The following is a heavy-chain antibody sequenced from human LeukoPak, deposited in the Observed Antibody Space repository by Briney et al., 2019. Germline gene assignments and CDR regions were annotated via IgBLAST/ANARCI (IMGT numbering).Heavy chain of an antibody. J-gene: IGHJ4*02. CDR2: TNPSGGST. D-gene: IGHD2-2*01. CDR1: GYTFTNYY. CDR3: ARDYCSSTNCFYYFDF. V-gene: IGHV1-46*01. Sequence: ASVKVSCKASGYTFTNYYMNWVRQAPGQGLEWMGVTNPSGGSTSYAQKFKGRVTMTRDTSTSTVYMELSSLRSEDTAVYYCARDYCSSTNCFYYFDFWGQGTLVTVSS.